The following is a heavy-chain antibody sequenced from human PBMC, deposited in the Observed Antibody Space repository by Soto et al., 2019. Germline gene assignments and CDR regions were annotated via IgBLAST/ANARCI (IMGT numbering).Heavy chain of an antibody. CDR3: ARDGREASGMDV. V-gene: IGHV4-59*11. CDR2: IYYRGST. D-gene: IGHD1-26*01. Sequence: LETLSLTCTVPGGSISSHYWSWVRQAPGKGLEWIGHIYYRGSTSYNPSLRSRSTISVDTSNNQFSLKLNSVTTADTAVYYCARDGREASGMDVWGQGTKVTVSS. J-gene: IGHJ6*02. CDR1: GGSISSHY.